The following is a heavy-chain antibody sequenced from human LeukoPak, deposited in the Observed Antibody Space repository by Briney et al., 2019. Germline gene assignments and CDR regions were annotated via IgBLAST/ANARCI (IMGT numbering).Heavy chain of an antibody. CDR2: INPNSGGT. CDR3: ARDMQWLVRGDAFDI. V-gene: IGHV1-2*02. CDR1: GYTFTGYY. Sequence: GASVTVSCKASGYTFTGYYMHWVRQAPGQGLEWMGWINPNSGGTNYAQKFQGRVTMTRDTSISTAYMELSRLRSDDTAVYYCARDMQWLVRGDAFDIWGQGTMVTVSS. D-gene: IGHD6-19*01. J-gene: IGHJ3*02.